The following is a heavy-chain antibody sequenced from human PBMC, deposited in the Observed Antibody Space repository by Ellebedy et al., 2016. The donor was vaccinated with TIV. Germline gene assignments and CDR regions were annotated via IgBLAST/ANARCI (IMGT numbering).Heavy chain of an antibody. V-gene: IGHV5-10-1*01. CDR2: IDPSDSYT. D-gene: IGHD1-26*01. J-gene: IGHJ5*02. Sequence: GESLKISCAASGYSFTSYWIGWVRQMPGKGLEWMGRIDPSDSYTNYSPSFQGHVTISADKSISTAYLQWSSLKASDTAMYYCARHELHANWFDPWGQGTLVTVSS. CDR3: ARHELHANWFDP. CDR1: GYSFTSYW.